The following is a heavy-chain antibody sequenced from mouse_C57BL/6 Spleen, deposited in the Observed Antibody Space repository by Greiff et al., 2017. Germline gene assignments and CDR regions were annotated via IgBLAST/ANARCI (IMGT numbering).Heavy chain of an antibody. CDR1: GFTFSSYA. CDR2: ISDGGSYT. D-gene: IGHD2-4*01. V-gene: IGHV5-4*03. J-gene: IGHJ3*01. Sequence: DVMLVESGGGLVKPGGSLKLSCAASGFTFSSYAMSWVRQTPEKRLEWVATISDGGSYTYYPDNVKGRFTISRDNAKNNLYLQMSHLKSEDTAMYYCARGAMITTRGFADWGQGTLVTVSA. CDR3: ARGAMITTRGFAD.